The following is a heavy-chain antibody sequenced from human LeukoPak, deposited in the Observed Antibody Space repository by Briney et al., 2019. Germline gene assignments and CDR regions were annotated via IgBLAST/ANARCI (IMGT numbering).Heavy chain of an antibody. V-gene: IGHV4-61*01. CDR3: ARRISSGYSDY. Sequence: PSETLSLTCTVSGGSVSNPIYYWTWTRQPPGQGLEWIGYIHSSLSTNYNPSLKSRVTMSVDTSKNQFSLKLNSVTAADTALYYCARRISSGYSDYWGQGTLVTVSS. CDR1: GGSVSNPIYY. D-gene: IGHD3-22*01. J-gene: IGHJ4*02. CDR2: IHSSLST.